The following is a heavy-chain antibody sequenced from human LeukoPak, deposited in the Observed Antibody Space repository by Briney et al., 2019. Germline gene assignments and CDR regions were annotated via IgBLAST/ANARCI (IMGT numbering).Heavy chain of an antibody. D-gene: IGHD6-13*01. V-gene: IGHV1-46*01. CDR2: INPSGGST. CDR3: ARSFGASQQYTSSWNYYYMDV. J-gene: IGHJ6*03. Sequence: ASVKVSCKASGYTFTNYYVHWGRQAPGQGLEWMGIINPSGGSTSYPQKFQGRVTMTRDMSTSTVHMELSSLRSEDTAVFYCARSFGASQQYTSSWNYYYMDVWGEGTTVTVSS. CDR1: GYTFTNYY.